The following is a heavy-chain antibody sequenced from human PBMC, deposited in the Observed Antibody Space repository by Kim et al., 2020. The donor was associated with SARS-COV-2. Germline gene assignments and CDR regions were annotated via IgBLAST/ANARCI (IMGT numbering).Heavy chain of an antibody. CDR1: RFTFSSSA. V-gene: IGHV3-23*01. J-gene: IGHJ2*01. Sequence: GGSLRLSCVASRFTFSSSAMTWVRQAPGKGLEWVSTIFGSGHGTYYANSVKGRFVVSRDNSKNTLFLQMNNLRGDDTAIYYGAKNVHITSVTFLWYFDLWGRGTSVTVSS. CDR2: IFGSGHGT. CDR3: AKNVHITSVTFLWYFDL. D-gene: IGHD2-2*01.